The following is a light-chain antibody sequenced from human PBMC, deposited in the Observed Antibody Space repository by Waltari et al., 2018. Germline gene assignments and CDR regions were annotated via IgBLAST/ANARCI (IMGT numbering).Light chain of an antibody. CDR2: GAS. J-gene: IGKJ5*01. V-gene: IGKV3-20*01. Sequence: EIVLTQSPGTLSLSPGERATLSCRASQRVSSSYLAWYQPKRGQAPRLLIDGASSRATGIPDRFSGYGSGTDFTLTISRLEPEDFAVYYCQQYDNSPITFGQGTRLEIK. CDR1: QRVSSSY. CDR3: QQYDNSPIT.